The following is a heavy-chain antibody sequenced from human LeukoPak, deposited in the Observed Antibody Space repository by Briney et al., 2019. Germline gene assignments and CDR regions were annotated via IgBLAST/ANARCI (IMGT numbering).Heavy chain of an antibody. V-gene: IGHV1-18*01. CDR3: ARDRGPITYYDFWSGYRLFDY. J-gene: IGHJ4*02. CDR1: GYTFTSYG. Sequence: ASVKVSCKASGYTFTSYGISWVRQAPGQGLEWMGWISAYNGNTNYAQKLQGRVTMTTDTSTSTAYMELRSLRSDDTAVYYCARDRGPITYYDFWSGYRLFDYWGQGTLVTVSS. CDR2: ISAYNGNT. D-gene: IGHD3-3*01.